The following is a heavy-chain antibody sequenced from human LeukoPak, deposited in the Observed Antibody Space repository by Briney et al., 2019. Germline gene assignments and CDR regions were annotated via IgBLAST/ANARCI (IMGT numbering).Heavy chain of an antibody. J-gene: IGHJ4*02. CDR1: GGSISSYY. V-gene: IGHV4-59*12. CDR3: ARELVVVIISPEYYFDY. D-gene: IGHD3-22*01. CDR2: IYYSGRT. Sequence: PSETLSLTCNVSGGSISSYYWSWIRQPPGKGLEWIGYIYYSGRTSYNPSLKSRVTMSVDTSKNQFSLKLSSVTAADTAVYYCARELVVVIISPEYYFDYWGQGTLVTVSS.